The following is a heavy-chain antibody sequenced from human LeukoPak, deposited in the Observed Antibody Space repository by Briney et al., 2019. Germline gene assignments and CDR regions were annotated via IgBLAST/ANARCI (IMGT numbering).Heavy chain of an antibody. D-gene: IGHD1-26*01. V-gene: IGHV3-30-3*01. J-gene: IGHJ4*02. CDR1: GFTFSSYA. Sequence: QTGGSLRLSCAASGFTFSSYAMHWVRQAPGKGLEWVAVISYDGSNKYYADSVKGRFTISRDNSKNTLYLQMNSLRAEDTAVYYCARGLLGAIDYWGQGTLVTVSS. CDR3: ARGLLGAIDY. CDR2: ISYDGSNK.